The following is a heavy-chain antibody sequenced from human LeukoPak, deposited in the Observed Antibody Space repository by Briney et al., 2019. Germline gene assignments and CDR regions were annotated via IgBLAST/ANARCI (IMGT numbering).Heavy chain of an antibody. Sequence: GGSLRLSCAASGFTFSDYNMRWIRQAPGKGLEWVSSISRSGSTKYYADSVKGRFTISRDNSKNTLYLQMNSLRAEDTAVYYCARLDEGILTGYYGFPEPYFQHWGQGTLVTVSS. CDR1: GFTFSDYN. V-gene: IGHV3-11*04. D-gene: IGHD3-9*01. CDR3: ARLDEGILTGYYGFPEPYFQH. J-gene: IGHJ1*01. CDR2: ISRSGSTK.